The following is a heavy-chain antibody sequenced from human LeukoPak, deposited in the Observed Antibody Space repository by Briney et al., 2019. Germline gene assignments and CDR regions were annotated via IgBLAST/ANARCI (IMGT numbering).Heavy chain of an antibody. V-gene: IGHV1-69*01. CDR1: GGTFSSYA. D-gene: IGHD3-10*01. Sequence: SVKVSCKASGGTFSSYAISWVRQAPGQGLEWMGGIIPIFGTANYAQKFQGRVTITADESTSTAYMELSSLRSEDTAVYYCAREVRAIPSWFDPRGQGTLVTVSS. CDR3: AREVRAIPSWFDP. J-gene: IGHJ5*02. CDR2: IIPIFGTA.